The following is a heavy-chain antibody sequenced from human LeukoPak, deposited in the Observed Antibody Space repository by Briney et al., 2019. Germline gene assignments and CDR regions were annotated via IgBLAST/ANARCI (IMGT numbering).Heavy chain of an antibody. V-gene: IGHV3-30*03. Sequence: GTSLRLSCAASGFTFTSYGMHWVRQAPGKGLEWVALITYDGYYKYYSDSVKGRFTISSDTSKNTMYLQMNSLRAEDAAVYYCARDLSPVVRASPMGYWGQGTLVTVSS. J-gene: IGHJ4*02. CDR3: ARDLSPVVRASPMGY. CDR2: ITYDGYYK. CDR1: GFTFTSYG. D-gene: IGHD3-10*01.